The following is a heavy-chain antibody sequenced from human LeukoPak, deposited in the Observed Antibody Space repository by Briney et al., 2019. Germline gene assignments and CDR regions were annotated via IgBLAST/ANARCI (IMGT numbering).Heavy chain of an antibody. CDR1: GGSISSGGYY. CDR2: IYYSGST. D-gene: IGHD2-15*01. J-gene: IGHJ4*02. CDR3: ARDDISGGSSNY. Sequence: SETLSLTCTVSGGSISSGGYYWSWIRQHPGKGLEWFGYIYYSGSTYYNPSLKSRVTISVDTSKNQFSLKLSSVTAADTAVYYCARDDISGGSSNYWGQGTLVTVSS. V-gene: IGHV4-31*03.